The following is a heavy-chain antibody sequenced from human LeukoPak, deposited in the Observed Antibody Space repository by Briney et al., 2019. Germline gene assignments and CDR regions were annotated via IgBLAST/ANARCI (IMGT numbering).Heavy chain of an antibody. V-gene: IGHV3-30*04. Sequence: PGRSLRLSCAASGFTFSSYAMHWVRQAPGKGLEWVAVISYDGSNKYYADSVKGRFTISRDNSKNTLYLQMNSLRAEDTAVYYCARGSDSSSWLCFDYWGQGTLVTVSS. D-gene: IGHD6-13*01. CDR1: GFTFSSYA. CDR3: ARGSDSSSWLCFDY. CDR2: ISYDGSNK. J-gene: IGHJ4*02.